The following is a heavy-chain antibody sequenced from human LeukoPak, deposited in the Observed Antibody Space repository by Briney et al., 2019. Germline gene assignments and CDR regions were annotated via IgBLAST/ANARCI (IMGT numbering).Heavy chain of an antibody. Sequence: ASVKVSCKASGYTFTGYYIHWVRQAPGQGLEWMGGLNPVTGRTNYAQKFQARVIMTRDTSINTAYMELRRLRYDDTAMYFCARESFSGSGGLNWFAPWGQGTLVTVSA. CDR3: ARESFSGSGGLNWFAP. CDR1: GYTFTGYY. V-gene: IGHV1-2*02. J-gene: IGHJ5*02. CDR2: LNPVTGRT. D-gene: IGHD3-10*01.